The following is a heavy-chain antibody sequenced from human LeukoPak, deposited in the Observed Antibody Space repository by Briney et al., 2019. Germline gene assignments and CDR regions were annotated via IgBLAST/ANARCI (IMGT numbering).Heavy chain of an antibody. D-gene: IGHD2-8*01. J-gene: IGHJ4*02. CDR3: ARPLTRDVLTPFDY. CDR2: IYHSGST. CDR1: GYSTSSGYY. Sequence: KPSETLSLTCTVSGYSTSSGYYWGWIRQPPGKGLEWIGSIYHSGSTYYNPSLKSRVTISVDTSKNQFSLKLSSVTAADTAVYYCARPLTRDVLTPFDYWGQGTLVTVSS. V-gene: IGHV4-38-2*02.